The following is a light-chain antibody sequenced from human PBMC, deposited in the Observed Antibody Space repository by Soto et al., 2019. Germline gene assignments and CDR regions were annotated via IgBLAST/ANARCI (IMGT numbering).Light chain of an antibody. V-gene: IGKV1-5*01. CDR1: QNIYNW. J-gene: IGKJ1*01. Sequence: DIQMTQSPSTVSVSVGDNVNITCRASQNIYNWLAWYRQQPGKAPELLMYGASTLKGGVPSRFRGSASGTEFTLTITGLQPEDFGSYFCHHYSGPWSFGQGTKVDIK. CDR3: HHYSGPWS. CDR2: GAS.